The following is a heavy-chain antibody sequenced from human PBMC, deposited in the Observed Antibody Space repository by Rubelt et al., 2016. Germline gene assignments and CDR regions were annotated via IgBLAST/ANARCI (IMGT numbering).Heavy chain of an antibody. CDR3: ARANSGSGYFGIDY. CDR1: GYTFTSYY. V-gene: IGHV1-46*01. CDR2: INPRGGST. J-gene: IGHJ4*02. D-gene: IGHD3-22*01. Sequence: QVQLVQSGAEVKKPGASVKVSCKASGYTFTSYYMHWVRQAPGQGLEWMGIINPRGGSTGYARKFQGRITMTRDTSTSTVYMELSSLRSEDTAVYYCARANSGSGYFGIDYWGQGTLVTVSS.